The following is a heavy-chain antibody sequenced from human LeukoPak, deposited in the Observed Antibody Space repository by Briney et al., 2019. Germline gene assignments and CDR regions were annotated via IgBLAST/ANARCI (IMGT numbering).Heavy chain of an antibody. CDR1: GGSISSSVHY. Sequence: SDTLSLTCSVSGGSISSSVHYWAWIRQPPGQGLEWIAFIYYSGSTYYNPSLKSRVTISEDTPKHQCSLKLNSVTAADTAVYYCARDPSDWYPTWFGPWGQGTLVTVSS. CDR2: IYYSGST. CDR3: ARDPSDWYPTWFGP. V-gene: IGHV4-39*07. J-gene: IGHJ5*02. D-gene: IGHD6-19*01.